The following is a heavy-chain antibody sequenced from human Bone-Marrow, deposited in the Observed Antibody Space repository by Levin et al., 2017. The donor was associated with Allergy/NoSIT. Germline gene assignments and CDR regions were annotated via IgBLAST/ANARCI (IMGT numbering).Heavy chain of an antibody. CDR1: GFTFSDHW. CDR2: IYKDGGSA. Sequence: LSLTCEASGFTFSDHWMAWVRQAPGKGLEWVGNIYKDGGSAYYVDSVKGRFTISRDNAKRSVYLQMNSLRAEDTGLYYCARDLWRQDYWGQGTLVTVSS. J-gene: IGHJ4*02. V-gene: IGHV3-7*01. CDR3: ARDLWRQDY. D-gene: IGHD2-21*01.